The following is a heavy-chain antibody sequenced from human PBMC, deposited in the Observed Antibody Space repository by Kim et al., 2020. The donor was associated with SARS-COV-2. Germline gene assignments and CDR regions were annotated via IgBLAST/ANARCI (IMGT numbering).Heavy chain of an antibody. CDR2: ISYDGSNK. CDR1: GFTFSSYG. J-gene: IGHJ6*02. D-gene: IGHD2-2*01. CDR3: AKDRSRVPAALKAYYYYGMDV. Sequence: GGSLRLSCAASGFTFSSYGMHWVRQAPGKGLEWVAVISYDGSNKYYADSVKGRFTISRDNSKNTLYLQMNSLRAEDTAVYYCAKDRSRVPAALKAYYYYGMDVWGQGTTVTVSS. V-gene: IGHV3-30*18.